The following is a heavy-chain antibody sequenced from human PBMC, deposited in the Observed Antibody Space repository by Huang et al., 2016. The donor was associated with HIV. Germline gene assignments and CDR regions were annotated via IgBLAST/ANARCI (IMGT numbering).Heavy chain of an antibody. V-gene: IGHV4-39*02. Sequence: QVQLQESGQGLVKPSDTLSLTGIVSGDSVDSSDSYWGWVRPPPGKGLEWMGSIYSNGNSYNNKYRKCRITIAVDAAKNHFSLNLKTGAAADTAVYYCSRGPSTPATELWGQGTMVTVS. CDR1: GDSVDSSDSY. D-gene: IGHD1-1*01. CDR3: SRGPSTPATEL. J-gene: IGHJ3*01. CDR2: IYSNGNS.